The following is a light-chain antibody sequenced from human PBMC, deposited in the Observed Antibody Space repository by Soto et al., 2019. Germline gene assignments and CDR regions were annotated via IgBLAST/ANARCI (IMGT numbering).Light chain of an antibody. CDR3: QQYYSSRT. CDR2: AAS. J-gene: IGKJ5*01. V-gene: IGKV3-20*01. CDR1: QSVSSNY. Sequence: ENGLTQSPGTLSLSPGDRATLSCRASQSVSSNYLACYQQKPGQPPRLLISAASIRASGVPDRFSGSGSGTDFTLTISRLQPEDFALYYCQQYYSSRTFGQGTRLEI.